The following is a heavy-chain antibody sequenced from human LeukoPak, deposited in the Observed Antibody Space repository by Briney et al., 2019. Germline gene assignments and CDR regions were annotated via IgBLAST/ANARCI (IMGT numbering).Heavy chain of an antibody. Sequence: GGSPRLSCAASGFTLSNFAMHWVRQATGKGLEWVSAIGTAGDTFYPGSVKGRFTISRENAKNSLYLQMNNLRAEDTAVYYCARQMTPHGNFDYWGQGTLVTVSS. J-gene: IGHJ4*02. CDR1: GFTLSNFA. CDR2: IGTAGDT. CDR3: ARQMTPHGNFDY. D-gene: IGHD1-26*01. V-gene: IGHV3-13*01.